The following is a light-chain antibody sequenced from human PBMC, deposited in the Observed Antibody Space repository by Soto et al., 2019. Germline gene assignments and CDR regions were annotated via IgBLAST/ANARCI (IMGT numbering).Light chain of an antibody. CDR2: DVS. CDR1: SSDVGGYND. Sequence: QSVLTQPASVSGSPGQSITISCTGTSSDVGGYNDVSWYQQHPGKAPKVMIYDVSNRPSGVSNRFSGSKSGNTASLTISGLQAEDEADYYCSSYTSSSTVVFGGGTKVTVL. V-gene: IGLV2-14*01. J-gene: IGLJ2*01. CDR3: SSYTSSSTVV.